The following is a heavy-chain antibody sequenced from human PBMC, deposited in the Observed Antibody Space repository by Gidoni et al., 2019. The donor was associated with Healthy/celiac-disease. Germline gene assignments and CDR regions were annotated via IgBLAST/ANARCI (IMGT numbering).Heavy chain of an antibody. CDR1: GFTFSSYA. Sequence: EVQLLESGGGLVQPGGSLRLSCAASGFTFSSYAMSWVRQAPGKGLEWVSAISGSGGSTYYADSVKGRFTISRDNSKNTLYLQMNSLRAEDTAVYYCAKSGYYYGSGWRGTFDYWGQGTLVTVSS. J-gene: IGHJ4*02. CDR3: AKSGYYYGSGWRGTFDY. CDR2: ISGSGGST. D-gene: IGHD3-10*01. V-gene: IGHV3-23*01.